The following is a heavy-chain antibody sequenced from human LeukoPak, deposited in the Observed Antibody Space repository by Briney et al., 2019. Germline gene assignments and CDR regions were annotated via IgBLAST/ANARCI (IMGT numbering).Heavy chain of an antibody. J-gene: IGHJ4*02. CDR1: GFTFSNYW. V-gene: IGHV3-74*01. CDR3: ASRRSTSFDY. D-gene: IGHD5/OR15-5a*01. Sequence: EGSLRLSCAASGFTFSNYWMHWVRQAPGKGLEWVSRINSDETSTNYADSVKGRFTISRDNAKNTLYLQMNSLRAEDTAVYYCASRRSTSFDYWGQGTLVTVSS. CDR2: INSDETST.